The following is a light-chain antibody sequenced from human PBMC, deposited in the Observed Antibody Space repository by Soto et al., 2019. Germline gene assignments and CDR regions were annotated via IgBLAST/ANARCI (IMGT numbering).Light chain of an antibody. Sequence: IQLPQFPSFLSASVGDRVTIPCRASQGISSYLAWYQKKPGKAPKLLMYAASTLQSGVPSRFSGSGSGTDFTLTISSLQPEDFATYYCQQSYSTPRTFGQGTKVDI. J-gene: IGKJ1*01. V-gene: IGKV1-39*01. CDR3: QQSYSTPRT. CDR2: AAS. CDR1: QGISSY.